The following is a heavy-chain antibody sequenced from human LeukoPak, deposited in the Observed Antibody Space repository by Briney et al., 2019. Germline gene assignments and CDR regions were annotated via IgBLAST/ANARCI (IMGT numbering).Heavy chain of an antibody. Sequence: GASVKVSCKASGYTFTGYYMHWVRQAPGQGLEWMGRINPNSGGTNYAQKFQDRVTMTRDTSISTACMELSRLRSDDTAVYYCANVYYDSSGPPDYWGQGTLVTVSS. V-gene: IGHV1-2*06. CDR3: ANVYYDSSGPPDY. J-gene: IGHJ4*02. CDR1: GYTFTGYY. CDR2: INPNSGGT. D-gene: IGHD3-22*01.